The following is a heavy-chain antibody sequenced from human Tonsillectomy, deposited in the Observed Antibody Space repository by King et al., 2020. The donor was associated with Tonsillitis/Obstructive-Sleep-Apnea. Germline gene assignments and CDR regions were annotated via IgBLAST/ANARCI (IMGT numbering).Heavy chain of an antibody. CDR3: ARAHYDFWGYDSNGMDV. CDR1: GGSFSGFY. V-gene: IGHV4-34*01. Sequence: VQLQQWGAGLLKPSETLSLTCAVYGGSFSGFYWSWIRQPPGKGLEWIAEINHGGDTNYNPSLKSRLTISVDTSKNHFSLKLSSVTAADTALYFCARAHYDFWGYDSNGMDVWGQGTTVTVSS. CDR2: INHGGDT. J-gene: IGHJ6*02. D-gene: IGHD3-3*01.